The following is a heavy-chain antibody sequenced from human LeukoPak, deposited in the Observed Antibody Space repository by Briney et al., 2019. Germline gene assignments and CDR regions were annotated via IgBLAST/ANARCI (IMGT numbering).Heavy chain of an antibody. D-gene: IGHD3-10*01. Sequence: GGSLRLSCAASGFTFSSYGMSWVRQAPGKGLEWVSGISWNSGSIGYADSVKGRFTISRDNAKNSLYLQMNSLRAEDTALYYCAKVGALYYGSGSPLYYFDYWGQGTLVTVSS. CDR2: ISWNSGSI. V-gene: IGHV3-9*01. CDR3: AKVGALYYGSGSPLYYFDY. CDR1: GFTFSSYG. J-gene: IGHJ4*02.